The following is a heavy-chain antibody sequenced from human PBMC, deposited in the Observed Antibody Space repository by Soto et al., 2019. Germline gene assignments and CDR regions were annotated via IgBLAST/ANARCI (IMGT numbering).Heavy chain of an antibody. CDR3: VRTSLVVAVATREDF. Sequence: EVQLVESGGGLVQPGASLRLSCAASGFTFSNYWMHWVRQAPGKGLVWVSRIDSDGSRITYADFVKGRCTISRDNAQNTVYLHMNSLTAEDTAVYYCVRTSLVVAVATREDFWGQGTLVTVSS. V-gene: IGHV3-74*01. J-gene: IGHJ4*02. D-gene: IGHD2-15*01. CDR1: GFTFSNYW. CDR2: IDSDGSRI.